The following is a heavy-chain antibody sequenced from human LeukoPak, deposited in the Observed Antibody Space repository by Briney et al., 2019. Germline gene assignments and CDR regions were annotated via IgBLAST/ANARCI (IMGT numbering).Heavy chain of an antibody. Sequence: GGSLTLSCAASGFTVISNLMTWVRQSPGRGLEWLSSIYSGGATYYADSVKGRFTISRDHSNNSVSLQMTNLRVEDTAVYYCAREGLISYYGSGSYSVIRVFDYXGQGTLVTVSS. CDR2: IYSGGAT. V-gene: IGHV3-53*01. J-gene: IGHJ4*02. D-gene: IGHD3-10*01. CDR3: AREGLISYYGSGSYSVIRVFDY. CDR1: GFTVISNL.